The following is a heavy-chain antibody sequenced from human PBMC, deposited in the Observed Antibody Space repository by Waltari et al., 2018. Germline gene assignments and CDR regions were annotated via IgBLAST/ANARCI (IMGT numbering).Heavy chain of an antibody. CDR2: INHRGST. J-gene: IGHJ6*02. CDR1: GGSFSGYY. Sequence: QVQLQQWGAGLLKPSETLSLTCAVYGGSFSGYYWSWIRQPPGKGLEWIGEINHRGSTTDNPSLKSRVTISVDTSKNQFSLKLSSVTAADTAVYYCARGIAARYYYYYGMDVWGQGTTVTVSS. V-gene: IGHV4-34*01. D-gene: IGHD6-6*01. CDR3: ARGIAARYYYYYGMDV.